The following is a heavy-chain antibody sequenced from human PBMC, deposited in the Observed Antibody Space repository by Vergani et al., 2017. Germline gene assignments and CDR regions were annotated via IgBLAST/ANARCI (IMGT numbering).Heavy chain of an antibody. CDR2: IGTYGHK. D-gene: IGHD2-8*02. CDR3: ASEALFSVFGYCAGSTCYPDY. V-gene: IGHV1-18*01. J-gene: IGHJ4*02. CDR1: GYSFSSYG. Sequence: QVQLVQSGAEVKKPGASVKVSCKASGYSFSSYGITWVRQAPGQGLEWMGWIGTYGHKYEAQKFQGRVTMTTDTSTNTAYLEMRSLTYDDTAVYYCASEALFSVFGYCAGSTCYPDYWGQGTLVTVSS.